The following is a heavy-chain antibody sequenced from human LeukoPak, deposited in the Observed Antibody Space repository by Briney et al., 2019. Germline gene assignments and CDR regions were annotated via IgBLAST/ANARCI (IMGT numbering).Heavy chain of an antibody. D-gene: IGHD6-13*01. CDR3: AREAGSSSWYWGYYYYYMDV. CDR1: GFTFSSYW. J-gene: IGHJ6*03. CDR2: IKQDGSEK. V-gene: IGHV3-7*01. Sequence: GGSLRLSCAASGFTFSSYWVSWVRQAPGKGLEWVANIKQDGSEKYYVDSVKGRFTISRDNAKNSLYLQMNSLRAEDTAVYYCAREAGSSSWYWGYYYYYMDVWGKGTTVTVSS.